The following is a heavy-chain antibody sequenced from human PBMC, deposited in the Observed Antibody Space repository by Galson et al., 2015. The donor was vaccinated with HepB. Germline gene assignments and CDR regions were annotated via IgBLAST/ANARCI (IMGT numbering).Heavy chain of an antibody. CDR1: GFTFSSSG. Sequence: SLRLSCAASGFTFSSSGMHWVRQAPGKGLAWVAVISDDGTYEDYADSVRGRFTISRDNSKNTLYLQLNSLRVDDTALYYCARLRTAGPAHETFDIWGQGTMVTVSS. CDR3: ARLRTAGPAHETFDI. CDR2: ISDDGTYE. J-gene: IGHJ3*02. D-gene: IGHD1-1*01. V-gene: IGHV3-30*03.